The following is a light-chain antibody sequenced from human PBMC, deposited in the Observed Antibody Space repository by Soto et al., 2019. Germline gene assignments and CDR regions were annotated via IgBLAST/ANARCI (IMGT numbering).Light chain of an antibody. Sequence: QSVLTQPPSVSAAPGQKVTISCSGSTSNIGNNYVSWYQHLPGTAPKLLIYDNTKRPSGILDRFSGSKSGTSATLGITGLQTGEESVYYCASWDGSLNAVVFGGVTKLTVL. V-gene: IGLV1-51*01. CDR1: TSNIGNNY. J-gene: IGLJ3*02. CDR2: DNT. CDR3: ASWDGSLNAVV.